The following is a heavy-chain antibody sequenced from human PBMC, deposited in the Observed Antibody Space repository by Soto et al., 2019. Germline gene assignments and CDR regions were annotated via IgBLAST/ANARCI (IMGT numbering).Heavy chain of an antibody. V-gene: IGHV1-69*01. CDR3: ARRGESCSGDCYSHWFFDL. Sequence: QVQLVQSGAEVKKPGSSVNVSCKASGGTLNNYAITWVRQAPGQGLEWMGGIIPIFGTTNDAQKFKGRVTMTGDESKNTASMERSSLAADATSIYSCARRGESCSGDCYSHWFFDLWGRGPLV. CDR1: GGTLNNYA. CDR2: IIPIFGTT. D-gene: IGHD2-21*02. J-gene: IGHJ2*01.